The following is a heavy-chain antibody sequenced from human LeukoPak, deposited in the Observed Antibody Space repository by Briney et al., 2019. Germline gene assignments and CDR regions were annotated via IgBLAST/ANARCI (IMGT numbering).Heavy chain of an antibody. Sequence: RSLRLSCAASGLTFNSYSMHWVRQAPGKGLEWVAVISYDGSNKYYADSVKGRFTISRDNSKNTLYLQMNSLRTEDTAVFYCARQAARPYDYWGQGTLVTVSS. CDR2: ISYDGSNK. V-gene: IGHV3-30-3*01. CDR3: ARQAARPYDY. J-gene: IGHJ4*02. CDR1: GLTFNSYS. D-gene: IGHD6-6*01.